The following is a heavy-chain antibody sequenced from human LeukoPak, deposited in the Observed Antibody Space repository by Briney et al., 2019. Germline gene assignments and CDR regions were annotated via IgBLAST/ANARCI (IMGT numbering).Heavy chain of an antibody. Sequence: PSQTLSLTCAVSGGSISSGGYSWSWIRQPPGKGLEWIGYIYHSGSTYYNPSLKSRVTISVDRSKNQFSLKLSSVTSADTAVYYCASWVFPYCHSTAGYGNYFDYWGQGTLVTVSS. J-gene: IGHJ4*02. CDR2: IYHSGST. CDR1: GGSISSGGYS. D-gene: IGHD2/OR15-2a*01. CDR3: ASWVFPYCHSTAGYGNYFDY. V-gene: IGHV4-30-2*01.